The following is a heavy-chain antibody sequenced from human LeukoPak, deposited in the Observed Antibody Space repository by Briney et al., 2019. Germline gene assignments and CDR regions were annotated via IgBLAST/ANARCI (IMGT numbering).Heavy chain of an antibody. V-gene: IGHV3-33*06. CDR1: GFTCSSYG. Sequence: GGSLRLPGAASGFTCSSYGMHWVRQAPGKGREWLAVIWYDGSNNYYVDSGKGRFTISRDNSKNTLYLQMNSLRPEDTAVYYCAKDLGRSGYSGLVDYWGQGTLVTVSS. D-gene: IGHD3-22*01. CDR3: AKDLGRSGYSGLVDY. CDR2: IWYDGSNN. J-gene: IGHJ4*02.